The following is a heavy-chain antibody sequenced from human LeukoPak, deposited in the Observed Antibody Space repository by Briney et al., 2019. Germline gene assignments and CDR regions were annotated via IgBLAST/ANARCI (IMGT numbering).Heavy chain of an antibody. J-gene: IGHJ3*02. CDR3: ERVATMIVAFDAFDI. D-gene: IGHD3-22*01. CDR2: INPSGGST. V-gene: IGHV1-46*01. CDR1: GYTFTSYY. Sequence: ASVKVSCKASGYTFTSYYMHWVRQAPGQGLEWMGIINPSGGSTSYAQKFQGRVTMTRDTSISTAYMELSRLRSDDTAVYYCERVATMIVAFDAFDIWGQGTMVTVSS.